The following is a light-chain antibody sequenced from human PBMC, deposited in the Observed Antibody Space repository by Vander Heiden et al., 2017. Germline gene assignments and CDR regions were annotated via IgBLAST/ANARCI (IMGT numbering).Light chain of an antibody. J-gene: IGLJ2*01. CDR1: SSDVGGYNY. CDR2: EVS. Sequence: QSVTISCTGTSSDVGGYNYVPWYQQHPGKAPKLMIYEVSKRPSGVPDRFSGSKSGNTASLTVSGLQAEDEADYYCSSYAGSNNLVFGGGTKLTVL. CDR3: SSYAGSNNLV. V-gene: IGLV2-8*01.